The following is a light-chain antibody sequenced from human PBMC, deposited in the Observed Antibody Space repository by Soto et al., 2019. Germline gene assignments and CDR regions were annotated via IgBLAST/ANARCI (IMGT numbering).Light chain of an antibody. CDR1: SSDVGGHNY. CDR3: QSYTSNSVV. J-gene: IGLJ2*01. V-gene: IGLV2-14*03. CDR2: DVS. Sequence: QSALTQPASVSGSPGQLIIISCTGTSSDVGGHNYVSWYQHHPGKAPKLIIYDVSNRPSGVSIRFSGSKSGNTASLTISGLQAEDEADYYCQSYTSNSVVFGGGTKLTVL.